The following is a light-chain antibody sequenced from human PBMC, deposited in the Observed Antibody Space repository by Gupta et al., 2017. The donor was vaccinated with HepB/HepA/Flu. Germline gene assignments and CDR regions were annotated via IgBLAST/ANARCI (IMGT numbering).Light chain of an antibody. CDR2: KAY. J-gene: IGKJ1*01. CDR1: QSISSW. Sequence: DIQMTQSPSTLSASVGDRVTITCRASQSISSWLAWYQQKPGKAPKLLIYKAYSLESGVPSRFSGSGSGTEFTLTISILQPDDFATYYCQQDTSYGWTFGHGTKVEIK. V-gene: IGKV1-5*03. CDR3: QQDTSYGWT.